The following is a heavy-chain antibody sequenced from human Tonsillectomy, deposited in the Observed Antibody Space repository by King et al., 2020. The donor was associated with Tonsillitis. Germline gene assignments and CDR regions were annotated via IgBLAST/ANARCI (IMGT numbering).Heavy chain of an antibody. D-gene: IGHD2-15*01. J-gene: IGHJ4*02. V-gene: IGHV3-30*18. CDR2: ISYDGSNK. CDR1: GFTFSSYG. Sequence: VQLVESGGGVVQPGRSLRLSCAASGFTFSSYGMHWVRQAPGKGLEWVAVISYDGSNKDYADSMKGRFTISRDNSKNTLYLQMNSLRAEDTAVYYCAKLADCSGGYYWGQGTLVTVSS. CDR3: AKLADCSGGYY.